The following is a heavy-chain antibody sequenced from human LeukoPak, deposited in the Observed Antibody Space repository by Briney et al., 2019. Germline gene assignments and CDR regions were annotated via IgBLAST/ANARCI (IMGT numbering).Heavy chain of an antibody. V-gene: IGHV3-23*01. D-gene: IGHD4/OR15-4a*01. CDR2: ISGDAITT. J-gene: IGHJ5*01. CDR1: GFTFRTYI. Sequence: GGSLRLSCTASGFTFRTYIMAWVRQVPGKGLEWISAISGDAITTHYAVPVKDRFTISRDNFRNTLSLQMDSLRADDSAVYYCAKDASPYSNYAVRWFDSWGQGTLVTVSS. CDR3: AKDASPYSNYAVRWFDS.